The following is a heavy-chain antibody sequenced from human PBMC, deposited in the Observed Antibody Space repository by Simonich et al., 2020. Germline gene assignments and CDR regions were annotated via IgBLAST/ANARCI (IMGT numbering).Heavy chain of an antibody. CDR2: ISWNSGSI. V-gene: IGHV3-9*01. CDR1: GFTFDDYA. CDR3: AKDMGYCSGGSCYYFDY. Sequence: EVQLVESGGGLVQPGRSLRLSCAASGFTFDDYAMTWVRQAPGEGLEWVSGISWNSGSIGYADSVKGRFTISRDNAKNSLYLQMNSLRAEDTALYYCAKDMGYCSGGSCYYFDYWGQGTLVTVSS. J-gene: IGHJ4*02. D-gene: IGHD2-15*01.